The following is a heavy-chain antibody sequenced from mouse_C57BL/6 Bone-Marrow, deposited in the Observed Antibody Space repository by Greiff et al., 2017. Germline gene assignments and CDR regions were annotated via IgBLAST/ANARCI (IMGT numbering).Heavy chain of an antibody. CDR2: IYPGSGST. CDR3: ARGVRYPDWYFDV. V-gene: IGHV1-55*01. J-gene: IGHJ1*03. D-gene: IGHD1-1*01. CDR1: GYTFTSYW. Sequence: VQLQQPGAELVKPGASVKMSCKASGYTFTSYWITWVKQRPGQGLAWIGDIYPGSGSTNYNEKFKSKATLTVDTSSSTAYMQLSSLTSEDSAVYYCARGVRYPDWYFDVWGTGTTVTVSS.